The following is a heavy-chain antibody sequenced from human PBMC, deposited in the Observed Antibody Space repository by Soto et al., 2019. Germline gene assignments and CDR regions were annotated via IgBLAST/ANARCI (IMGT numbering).Heavy chain of an antibody. Sequence: PSETLSLTCTVPGGSISSYYWSWIRQPPGRGLEWIGYIYYSGSTNYNPSLKSRVTISVDTSKNQFSLKLNSVTAADTAVYYCAKFYCSATSCSAFDSWGLGTLVTVSS. CDR1: GGSISSYY. CDR2: IYYSGST. CDR3: AKFYCSATSCSAFDS. D-gene: IGHD2-2*01. V-gene: IGHV4-59*01. J-gene: IGHJ4*02.